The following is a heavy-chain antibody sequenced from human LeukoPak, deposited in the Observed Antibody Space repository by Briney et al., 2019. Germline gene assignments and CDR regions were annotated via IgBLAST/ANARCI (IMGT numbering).Heavy chain of an antibody. V-gene: IGHV3-23*01. CDR1: GFSFSRYG. J-gene: IGHJ5*02. CDR2: INDNSRNT. Sequence: GGSLRPSRAASGFSFSRYGMAWFRQIPGKGLEWVSTINDNSRNTHYADSVKARFTISRDNSKNTLYLQMHSLRVEDTALYYCTKDAGPVSDWFDPWG. CDR3: TKDAGPVSDWFDP. D-gene: IGHD5/OR15-5a*01.